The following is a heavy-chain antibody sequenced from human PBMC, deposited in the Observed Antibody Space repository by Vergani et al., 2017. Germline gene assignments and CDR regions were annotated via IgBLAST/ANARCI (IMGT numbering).Heavy chain of an antibody. J-gene: IGHJ4*02. CDR2: ISYDGSNK. V-gene: IGHV3-30-3*01. Sequence: QVQLVESGGGVVQPGRSLRLSCADSGFTFSSYAMHWVRQAPGKGLEWVAVISYDGSNKYYADSVKGRFTISRDNSKNTLYLQMNSLRAEDTAVYYCASDWPFRAVAGIFDYWGQGTLVTVSS. D-gene: IGHD6-19*01. CDR1: GFTFSSYA. CDR3: ASDWPFRAVAGIFDY.